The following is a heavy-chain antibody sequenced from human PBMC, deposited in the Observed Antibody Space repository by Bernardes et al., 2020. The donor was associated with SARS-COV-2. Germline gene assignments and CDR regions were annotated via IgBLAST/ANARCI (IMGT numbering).Heavy chain of an antibody. CDR1: GFTFSSYS. V-gene: IGHV3-21*01. D-gene: IGHD4-17*01. J-gene: IGHJ4*02. CDR2: ISSSSSYI. Sequence: GGSLRLSCAASGFTFSSYSMNWVRQAPGKGLEWVSSISSSSSYIYYADSVKGRFTISRDNAKNSLYLQMNSLRAEDTAVYYCARLLGYGDFRGRVDYWGQGTLVTVSS. CDR3: ARLLGYGDFRGRVDY.